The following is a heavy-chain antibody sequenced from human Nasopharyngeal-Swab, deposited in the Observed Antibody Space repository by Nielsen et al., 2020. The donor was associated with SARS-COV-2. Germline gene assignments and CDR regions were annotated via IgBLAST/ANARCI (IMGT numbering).Heavy chain of an antibody. V-gene: IGHV3-11*01. J-gene: IGHJ5*02. D-gene: IGHD3-22*01. CDR1: GFTCSDYY. CDR3: ARPYYYHSSGYYYVLFDP. Sequence: GESLKISCAASGFTCSDYYMSWIRQAPGKGLEWVSYISSSGSTIYYADSVKGRFTISRENAKNSLYLQMNSLSAEDTALYYCARPYYYHSSGYYYVLFDPWGQGTLVTVSS. CDR2: ISSSGSTI.